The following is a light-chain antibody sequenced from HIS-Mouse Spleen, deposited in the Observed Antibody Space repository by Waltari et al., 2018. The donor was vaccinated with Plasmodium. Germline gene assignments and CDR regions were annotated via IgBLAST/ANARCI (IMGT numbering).Light chain of an antibody. V-gene: IGLV2-14*03. CDR1: SSDVGGYNY. CDR3: SSYTSSSTLV. CDR2: YVS. J-gene: IGLJ2*01. Sequence: QSALTQPASVSGSPGQSITISCTGTSSDVGGYNYVSWYQQHPGKAPKLMIYYVSNRPSGVSKRFSGSKAGNTASLTISGLQAEDEADYYCSSYTSSSTLVFGGGTKLTVL.